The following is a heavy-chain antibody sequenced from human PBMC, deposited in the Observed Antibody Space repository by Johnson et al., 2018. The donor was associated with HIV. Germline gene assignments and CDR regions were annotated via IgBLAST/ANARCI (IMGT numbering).Heavy chain of an antibody. CDR1: GFTFSSYG. CDR2: IWYDGSNK. Sequence: QVQLVESGGGVVQPGRSLRLSCAASGFTFSSYGMHWVRPAPGKGLEWVAVIWYDGSNKFYTDSVKGRFPISRDTAKNSLYLQMNSLRADDTALYYCARDLYYGSGSAVAFDILGQGTMVTVSA. J-gene: IGHJ3*02. CDR3: ARDLYYGSGSAVAFDI. V-gene: IGHV3-33*01. D-gene: IGHD3-10*01.